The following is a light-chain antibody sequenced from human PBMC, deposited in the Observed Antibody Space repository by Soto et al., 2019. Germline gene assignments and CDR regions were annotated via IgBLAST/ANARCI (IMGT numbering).Light chain of an antibody. V-gene: IGLV2-14*01. CDR2: EVS. J-gene: IGLJ1*01. Sequence: QSVLAQPASVSGSPGQSVTISCTGTSSDIGTYNFVSWYQQLPGKAPKLIIYEVSNRPSGVSNRFSGSKSGNTASLTISGLQAEDEGDYYCSSHTNSNILHYVCGTGTKAPS. CDR1: SSDIGTYNF. CDR3: SSHTNSNILHYV.